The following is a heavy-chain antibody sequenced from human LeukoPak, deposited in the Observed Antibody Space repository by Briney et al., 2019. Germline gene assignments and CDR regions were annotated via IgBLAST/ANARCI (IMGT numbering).Heavy chain of an antibody. V-gene: IGHV4-34*01. Sequence: KSSETLSLTCAVYGGSFSGYYWSWIRQPPGKGLEWIGEINHSGSTNYNPSLKSQVTISVDTSKNQFSLKQSSVTAADTAVYYCARGPGYYYDSSGYYRNKYFQHWGQGTLVTVSS. CDR1: GGSFSGYY. CDR2: INHSGST. D-gene: IGHD3-22*01. CDR3: ARGPGYYYDSSGYYRNKYFQH. J-gene: IGHJ1*01.